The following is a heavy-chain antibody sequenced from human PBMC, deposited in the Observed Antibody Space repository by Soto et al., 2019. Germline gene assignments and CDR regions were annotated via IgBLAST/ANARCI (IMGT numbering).Heavy chain of an antibody. CDR2: ISGSGGST. CDR3: AKEPPFGYANHYYYYGMDV. CDR1: GFTFSSYA. Sequence: GGSLRLSCAASGFTFSSYAMSWVRQAPGKGLEWVSAISGSGGSTYYADSVKGRFTISRDNSKNTLYLQMNSLRAEDTAVYYCAKEPPFGYANHYYYYGMDVWGQGTTVTISS. J-gene: IGHJ6*02. D-gene: IGHD3-16*01. V-gene: IGHV3-23*01.